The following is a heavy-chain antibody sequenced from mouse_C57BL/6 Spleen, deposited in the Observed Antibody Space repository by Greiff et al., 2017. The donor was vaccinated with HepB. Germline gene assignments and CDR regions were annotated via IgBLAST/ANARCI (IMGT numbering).Heavy chain of an antibody. V-gene: IGHV14-4*01. J-gene: IGHJ1*03. CDR1: GFNIKDDY. D-gene: IGHD2-5*01. Sequence: VQLQQSGAELVRPGASVKLSCTASGFNIKDDYMHWVKQRPEQGLEWIGWIDPENGDTEYASKFQGKATITADTSSNTAYLQLSSLTSEDSTVYYCTTYSNWYFDVWGTGTTVIVSS. CDR3: TTYSNWYFDV. CDR2: IDPENGDT.